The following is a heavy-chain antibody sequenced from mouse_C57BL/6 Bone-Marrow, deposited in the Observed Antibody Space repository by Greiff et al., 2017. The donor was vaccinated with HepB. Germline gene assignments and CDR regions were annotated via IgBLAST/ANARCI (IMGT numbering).Heavy chain of an antibody. CDR1: GYTFTSYW. V-gene: IGHV1-53*01. CDR3: ARGYGSSLWDY. D-gene: IGHD1-1*01. Sequence: QVHVKQPGTELVKPGASVKLSCKASGYTFTSYWMHWVKQRPGQGLEWIGNINPSNGGTNYNEKFKSKATLTVDKSSSTAYMQLSSLTSEDSAVYYCARGYGSSLWDYWGQGTTLTVSS. J-gene: IGHJ2*01. CDR2: INPSNGGT.